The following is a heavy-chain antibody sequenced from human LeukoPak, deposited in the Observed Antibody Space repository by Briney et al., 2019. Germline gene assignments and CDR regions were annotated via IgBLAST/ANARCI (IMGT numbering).Heavy chain of an antibody. CDR1: GGSISSSNW. CDR3: ARAPSCYGSGSYYDY. D-gene: IGHD3-10*01. V-gene: IGHV4-4*02. J-gene: IGHJ4*02. CDR2: IYHSGST. Sequence: SETLSLTCAVSGGSISSSNWWSWVRQPRGRGLEGIGKIYHSGSTNYKPSLKSRVTISVDKSKNQFHLKRSAVAAADTAVYYCARAPSCYGSGSYYDYWGQGTLVTVSS.